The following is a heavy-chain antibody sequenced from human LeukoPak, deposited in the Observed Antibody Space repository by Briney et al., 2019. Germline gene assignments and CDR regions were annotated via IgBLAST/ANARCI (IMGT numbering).Heavy chain of an antibody. CDR1: GFTFSSYG. J-gene: IGHJ4*02. Sequence: GRSLRLPCAASGFTFSSYGMHWVRQAPGKGLEWVAVISYDGSNKYYADSVKGRFTISRDNSKNTLYLQMNSLRAEDTAVYYCAKGRIDYWGQGTLVTVSS. CDR2: ISYDGSNK. V-gene: IGHV3-30*18. CDR3: AKGRIDY.